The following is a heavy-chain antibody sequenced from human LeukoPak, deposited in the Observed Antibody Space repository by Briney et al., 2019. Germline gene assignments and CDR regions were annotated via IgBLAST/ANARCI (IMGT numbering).Heavy chain of an antibody. V-gene: IGHV3-15*01. CDR2: TKSKTDGGTT. CDR1: GFTFSNTW. J-gene: IGHJ4*02. D-gene: IGHD3-3*01. CDR3: TTDRATYYDFRSGSR. Sequence: GGSLRLSCAASGFTFSNTWMSWVRQAPGKGLEWVGQTKSKTDGGTTDYAAPVKGRFTISRDDSKNTLYLQMNSLKTEDTAVYFCTTDRATYYDFRSGSRWGQGTLVTVSS.